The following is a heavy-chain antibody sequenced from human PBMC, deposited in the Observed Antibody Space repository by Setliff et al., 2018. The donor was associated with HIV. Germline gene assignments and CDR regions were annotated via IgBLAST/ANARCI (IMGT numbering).Heavy chain of an antibody. CDR1: GFTFDDYT. CDR2: ISWDGGST. J-gene: IGHJ6*03. CDR3: AKDHFDSYGPSSYMDV. Sequence: PGESLKISCAASGFTFDDYTMHWVRQAPGKGLEWVSLISWDGGSTYYADSVKGRFTISRDNSKNSLYLQMNSLRTEDTALYYCAKDHFDSYGPSSYMDVWGKGTTVTVSS. V-gene: IGHV3-43*01. D-gene: IGHD5-18*01.